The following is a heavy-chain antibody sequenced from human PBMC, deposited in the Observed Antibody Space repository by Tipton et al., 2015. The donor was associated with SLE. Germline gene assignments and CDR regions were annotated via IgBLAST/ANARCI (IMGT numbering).Heavy chain of an antibody. CDR2: IKPGEVT. J-gene: IGHJ5*02. Sequence: TLSLTCAVYGGSLSDYFWSWIRQPPGKGLEWIGEIKPGEVTNYNPSLKSRVTISRDTSKNQFSLKLSSVTAADTAVYYCARLFDFWSGYNWFDPWGQGTLVTVSS. CDR3: ARLFDFWSGYNWFDP. D-gene: IGHD3-3*01. V-gene: IGHV4-34*01. CDR1: GGSLSDYF.